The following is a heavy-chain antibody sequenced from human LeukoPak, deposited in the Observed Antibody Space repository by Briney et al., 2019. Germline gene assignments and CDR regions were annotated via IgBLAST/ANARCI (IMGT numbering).Heavy chain of an antibody. CDR1: GFIFSTYA. Sequence: GGSLRLSCAASGFIFSTYAMHWVRQAPGKGLEGVAVISYDGSNKYYADSVKGRFTISRDNSKNTLYLQMNSLRAEDTAVYYCARANEGLPNDYGDYSDYWGQGTLVTVSS. D-gene: IGHD4-17*01. CDR3: ARANEGLPNDYGDYSDY. J-gene: IGHJ4*02. CDR2: ISYDGSNK. V-gene: IGHV3-30*03.